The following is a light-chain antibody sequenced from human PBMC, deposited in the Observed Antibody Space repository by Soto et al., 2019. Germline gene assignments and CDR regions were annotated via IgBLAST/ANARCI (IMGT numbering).Light chain of an antibody. Sequence: QSALTQPPSASGTPGQRVTISCSTSSSNLGDNTVNWYQHVPGTAPKLLIYSYDQRPSGVPDRFSGSKSGTSASLAISGLQSEDEADYYCAAWDASLDGYVFGTGTTVTVL. CDR3: AAWDASLDGYV. V-gene: IGLV1-44*01. CDR1: SSNLGDNT. CDR2: SYD. J-gene: IGLJ1*01.